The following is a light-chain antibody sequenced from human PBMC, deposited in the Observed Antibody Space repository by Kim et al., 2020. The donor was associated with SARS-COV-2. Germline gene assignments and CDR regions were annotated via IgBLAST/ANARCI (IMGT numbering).Light chain of an antibody. Sequence: GQSITISCTATSSDVGGYDYVSWYQQRPGEAPKVMIYDVSNRPSGVSDRFSGSKSGNTASLTISGLQAEDEADYYCSSYTSSSLYVFGTGTKVTVL. CDR2: DVS. CDR1: SSDVGGYDY. CDR3: SSYTSSSLYV. J-gene: IGLJ1*01. V-gene: IGLV2-14*04.